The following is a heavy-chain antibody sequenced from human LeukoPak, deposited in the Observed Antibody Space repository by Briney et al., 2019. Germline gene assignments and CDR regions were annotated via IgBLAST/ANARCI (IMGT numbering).Heavy chain of an antibody. V-gene: IGHV4-4*07. J-gene: IGHJ5*02. D-gene: IGHD3-9*01. CDR3: AGDPAYYDILTGSNWFDP. CDR1: GGSISSYY. Sequence: SETLSLTCTVSGGSISSYYWSWIRQPAGKGLEWIGRIYTSGSTNYNPSLKSRVTMSVGTSKNQFSLKLSSVTAADTAVYYCAGDPAYYDILTGSNWFDPWGQGTLVTVSS. CDR2: IYTSGST.